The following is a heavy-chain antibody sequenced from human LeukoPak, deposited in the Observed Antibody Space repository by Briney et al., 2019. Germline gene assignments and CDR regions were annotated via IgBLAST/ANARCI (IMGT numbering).Heavy chain of an antibody. D-gene: IGHD3-22*01. V-gene: IGHV3-23*01. J-gene: IGHJ4*02. CDR2: ISGSGGST. CDR3: ARRALSSGYLYYFDY. CDR1: GFTFNSYA. Sequence: PGGSLRLSCAASGFTFNSYAMTWVRQAPGKGLEWASGISGSGGSTYYADSVKGRFTISRDNSKNTLYLQMNSLRAEDTAVYYCARRALSSGYLYYFDYWGQGTLVTVSA.